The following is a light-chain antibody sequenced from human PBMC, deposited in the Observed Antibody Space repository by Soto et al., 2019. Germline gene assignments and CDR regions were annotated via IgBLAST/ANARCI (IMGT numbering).Light chain of an antibody. Sequence: QSALTQPASVSGSPGQSITISCTGTTSDVGGYSYVSWYQQHPGKAPKLLILGVSNRPSGISGRFSGSKSGNTASLTISGLQPEDEADYYCMSFIASTTTHWVLGGGTKLTVL. V-gene: IGLV2-14*03. CDR1: TSDVGGYSY. J-gene: IGLJ3*02. CDR2: GVS. CDR3: MSFIASTTTHWV.